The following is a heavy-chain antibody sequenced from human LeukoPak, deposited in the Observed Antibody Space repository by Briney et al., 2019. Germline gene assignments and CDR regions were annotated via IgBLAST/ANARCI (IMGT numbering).Heavy chain of an antibody. Sequence: ASVKVSCKASGYTFTSYDINWVRQATGQGLEWMGWMNPNSGNTGYAQKFQGRVTMTRNTSISTAYMKLSSLRSEDTAVYYCARAYHYGYSSGWYAVDYWGQGTLVTVSS. J-gene: IGHJ4*02. CDR2: MNPNSGNT. CDR3: ARAYHYGYSSGWYAVDY. D-gene: IGHD6-19*01. V-gene: IGHV1-8*01. CDR1: GYTFTSYD.